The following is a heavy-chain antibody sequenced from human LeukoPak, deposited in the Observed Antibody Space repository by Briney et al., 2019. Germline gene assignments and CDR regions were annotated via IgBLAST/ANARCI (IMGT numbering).Heavy chain of an antibody. J-gene: IGHJ3*02. CDR1: GGTATSHY. D-gene: IGHD1-26*01. V-gene: IGHV4-59*02. CDR2: IYYSGST. Sequence: SETLSLTCTVSGGTATSHYWHWIQKPPGKGLEWVGYIYYSGSTSYNPSLKRRATISIGMSKTQVSLELSAVTAADTAVYYCARAGEQWEAEVAAFEIWGQGTVVTVSA. CDR3: ARAGEQWEAEVAAFEI.